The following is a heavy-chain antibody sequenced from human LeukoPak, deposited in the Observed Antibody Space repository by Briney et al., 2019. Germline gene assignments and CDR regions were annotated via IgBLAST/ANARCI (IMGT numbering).Heavy chain of an antibody. J-gene: IGHJ4*02. Sequence: GRSLRLSCTGSGFTFGDCSMTWLRQAPGKGLEWVGFIRRKSSGGTTEYAPSVKDRFTISRDDSKNIAYLQMNNLKTEDTGVYYCTGSGYYDFWSGTRWGQGTLVVVSS. V-gene: IGHV3-49*03. D-gene: IGHD3-3*01. CDR1: GFTFGDCS. CDR3: TGSGYYDFWSGTR. CDR2: IRRKSSGGTT.